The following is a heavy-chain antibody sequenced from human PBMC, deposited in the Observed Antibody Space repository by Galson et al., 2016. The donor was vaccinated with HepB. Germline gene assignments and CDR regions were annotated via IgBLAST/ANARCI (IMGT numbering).Heavy chain of an antibody. D-gene: IGHD1-1*01. J-gene: IGHJ6*02. Sequence: SETLSLTCAVSGGSISSDNRWSWVRQAPGKGLEWIGEIYHSGDTKYNPSLKSRITMSVDTSKNHFSLNLNSVTAADTAVYYCARDSLRNWNVDDLTHVWGQGTTVTVSS. CDR3: ARDSLRNWNVDDLTHV. CDR1: GGSISSDNR. V-gene: IGHV4-4*02. CDR2: IYHSGDT.